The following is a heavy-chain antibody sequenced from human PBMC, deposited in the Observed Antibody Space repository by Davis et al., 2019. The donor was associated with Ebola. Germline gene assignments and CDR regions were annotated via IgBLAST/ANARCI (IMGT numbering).Heavy chain of an antibody. CDR2: ISGSGGST. J-gene: IGHJ4*02. CDR3: AKRPISGYCSSTSCYPGDHY. CDR1: GFTFSSYA. Sequence: PGGSLRLSCAASGFTFSSYAMSWVRQAPGKGLEWVSAISGSGGSTYYADSVKGRFTISRDNSKNTLYLQMNSLRAEDTAVYYCAKRPISGYCSSTSCYPGDHYWGQGTLVTVSS. V-gene: IGHV3-23*01. D-gene: IGHD2-2*01.